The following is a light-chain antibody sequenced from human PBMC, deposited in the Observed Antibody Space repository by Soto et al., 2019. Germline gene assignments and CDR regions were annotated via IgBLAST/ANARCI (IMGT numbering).Light chain of an antibody. Sequence: IQLTQSPSSLSASVGDRVTITCRASQAISRSVSWYQQKPGKAPKLLIYTASTLQSGVPSRFSGSGSGTDFTLSISSLQPEDFATYYWHQLSSYPRTFGQGTKLEIK. CDR3: HQLSSYPRT. CDR1: QAISRS. CDR2: TAS. J-gene: IGKJ2*01. V-gene: IGKV1-9*01.